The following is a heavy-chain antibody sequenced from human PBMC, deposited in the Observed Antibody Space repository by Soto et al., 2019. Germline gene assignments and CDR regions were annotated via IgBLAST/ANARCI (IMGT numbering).Heavy chain of an antibody. CDR2: VNPNGGST. CDR1: GYTFTSFY. J-gene: IGHJ4*02. Sequence: QVQLVQSGAEVKEPGASVKISCKASGYTFTSFYIHWVRQAPGQGLEWMGIVNPNGGSTNYAQNVKGRITISRDTSTSTVYMDLSSLRSEDTAVYYCVRGLDAGDYWGQGTLVTVSS. CDR3: VRGLDAGDY. V-gene: IGHV1-46*03. D-gene: IGHD6-6*01.